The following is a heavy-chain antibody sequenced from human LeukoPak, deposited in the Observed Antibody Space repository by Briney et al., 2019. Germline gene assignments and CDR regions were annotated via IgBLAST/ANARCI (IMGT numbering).Heavy chain of an antibody. CDR2: ICGTGCGNGKT. CDR1: EFHFSSSS. V-gene: IGHV3-23*01. D-gene: IGHD2-15*01. J-gene: IGHJ4*02. CDR3: AQGLGDKRGLFLVY. Sequence: GGSLRLSCVASEFHFSSSSMNWVRQAPGTGLQWISAICGTGCGNGKTYYADSVKRRLTISRDHSKSTLLLHMTSLRVEDTAVYYCAQGLGDKRGLFLVYWGQRSLVTVSS.